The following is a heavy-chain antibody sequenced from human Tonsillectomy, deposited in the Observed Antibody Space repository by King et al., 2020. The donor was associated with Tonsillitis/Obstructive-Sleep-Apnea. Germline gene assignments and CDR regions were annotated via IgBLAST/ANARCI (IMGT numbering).Heavy chain of an antibody. V-gene: IGHV2-5*02. D-gene: IGHD2-2*01. CDR3: AHNAGYCSSTTCYGGPYYYMDV. CDR1: GFSLNTSGVG. J-gene: IGHJ6*03. CDR2: IYWDDEK. Sequence: ITLKESGPTLVKPTQTLTLTCIFSGFSLNTSGVGVGWIRQPPGKSLEWLAFIYWDDEKHYRPFMKSRLTITKDTSKNQVVLTLNNMDPVDTATYYCAHNAGYCSSTTCYGGPYYYMDVWGKGTTVTVSS.